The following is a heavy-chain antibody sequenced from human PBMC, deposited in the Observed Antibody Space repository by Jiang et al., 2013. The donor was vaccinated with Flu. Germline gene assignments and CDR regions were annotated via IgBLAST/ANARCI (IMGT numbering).Heavy chain of an antibody. D-gene: IGHD3-10*01. V-gene: IGHV4-61*02. CDR3: ARLTRVSGGYYFDY. CDR2: IYTSGST. Sequence: GSGLVKPSQTLSLTCTVSGGSISSGSYYWSWIRQPAGKGLEWIGRIYTSGSTNYNPSLKSRVTISVDTSKNQFSLKLSSVTAADTAVYYCARLTRVSGGYYFDYWGQGTLVTVSS. CDR1: GGSISSGSYY. J-gene: IGHJ4*02.